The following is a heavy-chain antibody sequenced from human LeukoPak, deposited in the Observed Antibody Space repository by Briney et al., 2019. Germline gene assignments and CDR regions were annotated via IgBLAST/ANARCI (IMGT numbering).Heavy chain of an antibody. CDR1: GGSIRSYY. J-gene: IGHJ1*01. V-gene: IGHV4-59*01. D-gene: IGHD3-3*01. CDR3: ARGDFWSGDLIQH. Sequence: SETLSLTCTVSGGSIRSYYWSWIRQPPGKGLEWIGYIYYSGSTNYNPSLKSRVTISVDTSKNQFSLKLSSVTAADTAVYYCARGDFWSGDLIQHWVQGTLVTVSS. CDR2: IYYSGST.